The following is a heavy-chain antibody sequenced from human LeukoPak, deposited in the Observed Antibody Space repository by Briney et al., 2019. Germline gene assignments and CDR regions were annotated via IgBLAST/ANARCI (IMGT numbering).Heavy chain of an antibody. CDR1: GYSFASYG. CDR3: AREMGSGSEYYFDY. CDR2: ISAYNGNT. J-gene: IGHJ4*02. Sequence: GASVKVSCKASGYSFASYGISWVRQAPGQGLEWMGWISAYNGNTNYAQKLQGRVTMTTDTSTSTAYMELRSLRSDDTAVYYCAREMGSGSEYYFDYWGQGTLVTVSS. V-gene: IGHV1-18*01. D-gene: IGHD3-10*01.